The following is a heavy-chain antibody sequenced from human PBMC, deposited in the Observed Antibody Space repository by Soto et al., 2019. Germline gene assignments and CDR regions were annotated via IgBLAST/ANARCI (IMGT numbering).Heavy chain of an antibody. V-gene: IGHV1-18*01. Sequence: QDQLVQSGAEVKKPGGSVTVSCKASGYSFTNYGSTWVRQAPGQGLEWLGWISAFNGNTHYAQKVQGRVTMTTDASTSTAYMELRSLRSDDTAVYYCARDRGVAPPVAGNTHYYYYMDVWGKGTTVTVSS. J-gene: IGHJ6*03. CDR2: ISAFNGNT. CDR1: GYSFTNYG. D-gene: IGHD6-19*01. CDR3: ARDRGVAPPVAGNTHYYYYMDV.